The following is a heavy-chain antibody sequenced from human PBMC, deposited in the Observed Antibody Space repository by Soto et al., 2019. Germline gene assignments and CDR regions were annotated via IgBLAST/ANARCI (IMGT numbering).Heavy chain of an antibody. D-gene: IGHD3-9*01. V-gene: IGHV4-59*08. CDR2: IDYSGGT. Sequence: QVQLQESGPGLVKPSETLSLTCTVSGGSISSYYWSWIRQPPGKGLEWIGYIDYSGGTNYNPSLHSLVTIAVDTSMNPSSLKLSAVPDADTAVYCCASHSSTYYDILTGLRLGAFDIWGQGTMVTVSS. CDR1: GGSISSYY. CDR3: ASHSSTYYDILTGLRLGAFDI. J-gene: IGHJ3*02.